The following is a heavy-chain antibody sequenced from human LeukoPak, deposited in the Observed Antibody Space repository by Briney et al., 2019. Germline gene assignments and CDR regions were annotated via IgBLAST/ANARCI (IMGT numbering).Heavy chain of an antibody. V-gene: IGHV1-18*04. CDR3: ARDHKKRSSGWGYYYYSGMDV. CDR2: ISAYNGNT. Sequence: GASVKVSCTASGYTFSSYGISWVRQAPGQGLEWMGWISAYNGNTNYAQKLQGRVTMTTDTSTSTAYMELRSLRSDDTAVYYCARDHKKRSSGWGYYYYSGMDVWGKGTTVTVSS. D-gene: IGHD6-19*01. CDR1: GYTFSSYG. J-gene: IGHJ6*04.